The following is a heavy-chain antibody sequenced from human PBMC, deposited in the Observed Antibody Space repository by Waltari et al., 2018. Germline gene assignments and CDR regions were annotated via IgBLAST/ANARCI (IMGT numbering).Heavy chain of an antibody. Sequence: QLHLQESGSGLLKPTQTLSLTCAVSAGSISSGGYSWSWIRQPPGKGVEWIGYIYHIGSTHGNPSLKSRVTISVGRSKNQFSLEVGSVTAAYTSVYYFARASTVCGNSGVNAWGQGTLVTVSS. CDR3: ARASTVCGNSGVNA. D-gene: IGHD6-19*01. V-gene: IGHV4-30-2*01. J-gene: IGHJ5*02. CDR2: IYHIGST. CDR1: AGSISSGGYS.